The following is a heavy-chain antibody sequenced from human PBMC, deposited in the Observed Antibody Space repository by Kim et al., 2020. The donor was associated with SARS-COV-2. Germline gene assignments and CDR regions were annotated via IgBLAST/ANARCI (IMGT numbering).Heavy chain of an antibody. CDR1: GYTFTSYA. Sequence: ASVKVSCKASGYTFTSYAMHWVRQAPGQRLEWMGWINAGNGNTKYSQKFQGRVTITRDTSASTAYMELSSLRSEDTAVYYCAREGYYDSSGYWTHYYYGMDVWGQGTTVTVSS. J-gene: IGHJ6*02. CDR2: INAGNGNT. D-gene: IGHD3-22*01. V-gene: IGHV1-3*01. CDR3: AREGYYDSSGYWTHYYYGMDV.